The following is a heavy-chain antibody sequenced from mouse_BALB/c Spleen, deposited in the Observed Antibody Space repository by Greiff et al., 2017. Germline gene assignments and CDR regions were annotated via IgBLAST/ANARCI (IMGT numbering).Heavy chain of an antibody. CDR2: INSNGGST. V-gene: IGHV5-6-3*01. CDR1: GFTFSSYG. CDR3: ARVYYGNFDY. Sequence: DVHLVESGGGLVQPGGSLKLSCAASGFTFSSYGMSWVRQTPDKRLELVATINSNGGSTYYPDSVKGRFTISRDNAKNTLYLQMSSLKSEDTAMYYCARVYYGNFDYWGQGTTLTVSS. J-gene: IGHJ2*01. D-gene: IGHD2-1*01.